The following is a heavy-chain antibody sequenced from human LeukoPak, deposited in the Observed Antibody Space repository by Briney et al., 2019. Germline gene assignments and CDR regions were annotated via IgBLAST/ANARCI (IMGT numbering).Heavy chain of an antibody. V-gene: IGHV1-2*02. CDR3: ARDILWSGESY. J-gene: IGHJ4*02. D-gene: IGHD3-10*01. CDR2: INPNRGGT. CDR1: GYTFTGYY. Sequence: GASVKVSCKASGYTFTGYYMHWVRQAPGQGLEWMGWINPNRGGTKYAQKFQGRVTITRDTSISTAYMELTRLRADDTGVYYWARDILWSGESYWGQGTLVTVSS.